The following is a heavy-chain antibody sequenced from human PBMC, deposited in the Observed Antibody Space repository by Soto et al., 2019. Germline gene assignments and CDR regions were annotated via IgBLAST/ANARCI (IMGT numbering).Heavy chain of an antibody. CDR2: ISSSSSTI. V-gene: IGHV3-48*01. CDR3: ARVKSPVVAATLAYYYYYMDG. CDR1: GFTFSSYS. J-gene: IGHJ6*03. D-gene: IGHD2-15*01. Sequence: GGSLRLSCAASGFTFSSYSMNWVRQAPGKGLEWVSYISSSSSTIYYADSVKGRFTISRDNAKNSLYLQMNSLRAEDTAVYYCARVKSPVVAATLAYYYYYMDGWGKGTTVTVSS.